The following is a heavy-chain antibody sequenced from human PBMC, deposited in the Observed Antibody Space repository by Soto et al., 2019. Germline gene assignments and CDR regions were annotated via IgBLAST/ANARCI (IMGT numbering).Heavy chain of an antibody. CDR3: ARRYDFWSGYFGYYYYGMDV. J-gene: IGHJ6*02. D-gene: IGHD3-3*01. CDR2: IYPGDSDT. CDR1: GYSFTSYW. Sequence: ESLKISCKGSGYSFTSYWIGWVRQMPGKGLEWMGIIYPGDSDTRYSPSFQGQVTISADKSISTAYLQWSSLKASDTAMYYCARRYDFWSGYFGYYYYGMDVWGQGTTVTVSS. V-gene: IGHV5-51*01.